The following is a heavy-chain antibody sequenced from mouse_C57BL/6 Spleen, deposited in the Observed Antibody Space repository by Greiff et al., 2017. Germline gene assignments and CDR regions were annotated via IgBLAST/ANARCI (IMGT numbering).Heavy chain of an antibody. D-gene: IGHD2-3*01. V-gene: IGHV2-2*01. Sequence: VQRVESGPGLVQPSQSLSITCTVSGFSLTSYGVHWVRQSPGKGLEWLGVLWSGGSTDYNAAFISRLSSSKDNSKSQVFFKMNSLQADDTAIYYCARRWDAMDYWGQGTSVTVSS. CDR2: LWSGGST. CDR3: ARRWDAMDY. CDR1: GFSLTSYG. J-gene: IGHJ4*01.